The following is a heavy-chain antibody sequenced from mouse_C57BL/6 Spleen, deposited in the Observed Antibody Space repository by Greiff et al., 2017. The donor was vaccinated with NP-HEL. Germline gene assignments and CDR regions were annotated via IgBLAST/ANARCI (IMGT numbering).Heavy chain of an antibody. CDR1: GYTFTDYY. V-gene: IGHV1-76*01. CDR3: ARGGIDY. Sequence: QLQQSGAELVRPGASVKLSCKASGYTFTDYYINWVKQRPGQGLEWIARIYPGSGNTYYNEKFKGKATLTAEKSSSTAYMQLSSLTSEDSAVYFCARGGIDYWGQGTTLTVSS. J-gene: IGHJ2*01. CDR2: IYPGSGNT.